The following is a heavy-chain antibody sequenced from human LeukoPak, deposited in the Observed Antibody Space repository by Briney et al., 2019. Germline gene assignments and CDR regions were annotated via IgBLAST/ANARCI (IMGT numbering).Heavy chain of an antibody. J-gene: IGHJ4*02. V-gene: IGHV3-11*04. D-gene: IGHD6-13*01. CDR1: GFTFSDYY. CDR2: ISSSGSTI. Sequence: KSGGSLRLSCAASGFTFSDYYMSWIRQAPGKGLEWVSYISSSGSTIYYADSVKGRFTISGDNAKNSLYLQMNSLRAEDKAVYYCARDRSSTRGRMECFHYWGQGTLVTVSS. CDR3: ARDRSSTRGRMECFHY.